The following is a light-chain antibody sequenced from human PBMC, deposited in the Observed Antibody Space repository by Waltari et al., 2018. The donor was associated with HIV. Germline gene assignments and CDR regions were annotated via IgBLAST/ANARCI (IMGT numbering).Light chain of an antibody. J-gene: IGKJ3*01. V-gene: IGKV1D-12*01. Sequence: DIQMTQSPSFVSASVGDRVTLTCRASQIINSWLAWYQQKPGKAPKLLIYAATTLQRGVPSRFSGSGSGTDYSLSISGLLPEDFAVYFCQHGSSFPFTFGPGTKVEMK. CDR1: QIINSW. CDR2: AAT. CDR3: QHGSSFPFT.